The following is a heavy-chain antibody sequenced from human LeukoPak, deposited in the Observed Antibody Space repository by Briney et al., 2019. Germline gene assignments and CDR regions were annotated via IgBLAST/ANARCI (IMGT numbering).Heavy chain of an antibody. CDR3: ARDRGLYTGSYPIDY. CDR2: IVVGSGNT. CDR1: GFTFTSSA. Sequence: ASVKVSCKASGFTFTSSAVLWVRQARGQRLEWIGWIVVGSGNTNYAQKFQERVTITRDMSTSTAYMELRSLRSDDTAVYYCARDRGLYTGSYPIDYWGQGTLVIVSS. D-gene: IGHD1-26*01. J-gene: IGHJ4*02. V-gene: IGHV1-58*01.